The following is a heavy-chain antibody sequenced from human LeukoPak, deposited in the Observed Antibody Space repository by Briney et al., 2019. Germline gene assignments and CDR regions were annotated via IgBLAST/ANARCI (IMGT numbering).Heavy chain of an antibody. CDR1: GYTFTGYY. J-gene: IGHJ4*02. CDR3: ARGGGYCGGDCYDY. CDR2: INPNSGGT. Sequence: ASVKVSCKASGYTFTGYYMHWVRQAPGQGLEWMGWINPNSGGTNYAQNLQGRVTMTRDTSISTAYMELSRLRSDDTAVYYCARGGGYCGGDCYDYWGQGTLVTVSS. D-gene: IGHD2-21*01. V-gene: IGHV1-2*02.